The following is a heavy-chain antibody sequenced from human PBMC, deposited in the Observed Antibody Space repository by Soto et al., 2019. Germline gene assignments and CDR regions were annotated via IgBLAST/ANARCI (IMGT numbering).Heavy chain of an antibody. CDR3: ERAEEGKYCSSTSCTFDP. J-gene: IGHJ5*02. CDR2: TYYRSKWYN. V-gene: IGHV6-1*01. Sequence: SQTLSLTCAISGDSVSSNSAAWNWIRPSPSRGLEWLGRTYYRSKWYNNYAVSVKRRITINPDTSKNHFSRQLNSVTPEDTAVYYCERAEEGKYCSSTSCTFDPWXQGTLVTVSS. CDR1: GDSVSSNSAA. D-gene: IGHD2-2*01.